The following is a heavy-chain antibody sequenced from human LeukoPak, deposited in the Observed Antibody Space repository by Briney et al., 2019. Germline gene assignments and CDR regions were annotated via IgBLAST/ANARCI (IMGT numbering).Heavy chain of an antibody. Sequence: ASVKVSCKVSGYTLTELSMHWVRQAPGKGLEWMGGFDPEDGETIYAQKFQGRLTMTEDTSTDTAYMELSSLRSEDTAVYYCARDLSAPYNWNDGSHDAFDIWGQGTMVTVSS. J-gene: IGHJ3*02. CDR3: ARDLSAPYNWNDGSHDAFDI. CDR1: GYTLTELS. D-gene: IGHD1-20*01. V-gene: IGHV1-24*01. CDR2: FDPEDGET.